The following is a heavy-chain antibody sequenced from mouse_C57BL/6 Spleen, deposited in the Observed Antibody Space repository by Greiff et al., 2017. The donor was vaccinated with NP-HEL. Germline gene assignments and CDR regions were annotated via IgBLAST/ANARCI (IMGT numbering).Heavy chain of an antibody. CDR2: IYPSDSET. CDR3: ASGSVNWYFDV. V-gene: IGHV1-61*01. J-gene: IGHJ1*03. CDR1: GYTFTSYW. D-gene: IGHD1-1*01. Sequence: VKLQQPGAELVRPGSSVKLSCKASGYTFTSYWMDWVKQRPGQGLEWIGNIYPSDSETHYNQKFKDKATLTVDKSSSTAYMQLSSLTSEDSAVYYCASGSVNWYFDVWGTGTTVTVSS.